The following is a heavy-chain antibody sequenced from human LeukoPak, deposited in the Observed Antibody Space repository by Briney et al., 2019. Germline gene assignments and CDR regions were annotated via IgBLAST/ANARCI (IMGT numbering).Heavy chain of an antibody. CDR1: GLSFSDYV. V-gene: IGHV3-23*01. Sequence: GGSLRLSCAASGLSFSDYVMSWVRQAPGKGLEWVSDISGSGGRTYYADSVKGRFTISRDNSQHTVYLQMNSLRAEDTAVYHCAKGRRDGYNFDFDYWGQGTLVTVSS. CDR2: ISGSGGRT. D-gene: IGHD5-24*01. J-gene: IGHJ4*02. CDR3: AKGRRDGYNFDFDY.